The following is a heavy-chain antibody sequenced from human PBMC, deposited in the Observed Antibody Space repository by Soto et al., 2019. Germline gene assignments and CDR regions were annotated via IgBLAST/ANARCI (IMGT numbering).Heavy chain of an antibody. V-gene: IGHV1-3*01. Sequence: ASVKVSCKASGYTFTSYSIHWVRQAPGQRLEWMGWINAGNGNTKYSQKFQGRVTITRDTSASTAYMELSSLRSEDTAVYYCARGPKLLWFGEPFDPWGQGTLVTVS. D-gene: IGHD3-10*01. CDR3: ARGPKLLWFGEPFDP. J-gene: IGHJ5*02. CDR1: GYTFTSYS. CDR2: INAGNGNT.